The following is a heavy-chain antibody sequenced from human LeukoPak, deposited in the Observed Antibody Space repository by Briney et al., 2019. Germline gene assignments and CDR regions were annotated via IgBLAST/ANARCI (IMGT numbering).Heavy chain of an antibody. J-gene: IGHJ5*02. Sequence: SETLSLTCTVSGGSISSGRNYWTWIRQPPGKGLEWLGSIYHSGSTYYNPSLKSRVTVSVDTSKNQFSLKPNSVTAADTAVYYCARRGRVDEGRYFAWSYTQGWFDPWGQGTLVTVSS. CDR2: IYHSGST. CDR3: ARRGRVDEGRYFAWSYTQGWFDP. V-gene: IGHV4-39*07. CDR1: GGSISSGRNY. D-gene: IGHD3-9*01.